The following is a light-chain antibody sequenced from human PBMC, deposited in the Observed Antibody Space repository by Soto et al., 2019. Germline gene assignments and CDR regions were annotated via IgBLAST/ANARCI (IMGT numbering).Light chain of an antibody. CDR2: GAS. V-gene: IGKV3-20*01. Sequence: EIVLMQSPGTLSLSPGERATLSCRASQTLRRTYIAWYQQKPGPAPRVLIYGASKRATGIPDRFSGSGSGTDFSLTISRLEPEDFAVYYCHQYDNAPQTYGQGTKVEIK. CDR3: HQYDNAPQT. J-gene: IGKJ2*01. CDR1: QTLRRTY.